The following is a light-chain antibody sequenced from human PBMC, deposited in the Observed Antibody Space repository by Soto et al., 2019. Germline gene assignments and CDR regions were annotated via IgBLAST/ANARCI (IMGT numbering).Light chain of an antibody. V-gene: IGLV2-14*01. CDR3: SSYTSSSPDV. CDR1: SSDVGGYNY. CDR2: VVS. J-gene: IGLJ1*01. Sequence: QSALTQPASVSGSPGQSITISCTGTSSDVGGYNYVSWYQQHPGKAPKLMIYVVSNRPSGVSNPFSGSKSGNTASLTISGLRAEDEGDYYCSSYTSSSPDVFGPGTKVTVL.